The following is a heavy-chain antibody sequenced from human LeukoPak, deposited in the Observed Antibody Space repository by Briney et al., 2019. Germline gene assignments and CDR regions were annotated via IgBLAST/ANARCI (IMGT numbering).Heavy chain of an antibody. CDR3: ARTVSPGYTTVTSSDY. CDR2: ISSTSSYI. CDR1: GFTFSTYS. V-gene: IGHV3-21*01. D-gene: IGHD4-17*01. J-gene: IGHJ4*02. Sequence: TGGSLRLSCAASGFTFSTYSMNWVRQAPGKGLEWVSSISSTSSYIYYADSVKGRFTISRDNAKNSLYLQMNSLRAEDTAVYYCARTVSPGYTTVTSSDYWGQGTLVTVSS.